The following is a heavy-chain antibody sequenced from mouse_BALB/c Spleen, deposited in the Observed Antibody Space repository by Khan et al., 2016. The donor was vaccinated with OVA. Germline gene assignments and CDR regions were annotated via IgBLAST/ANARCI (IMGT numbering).Heavy chain of an antibody. J-gene: IGHJ3*01. CDR1: GFTFSTYG. Sequence: EVELVESGGDLVKPGGSLKLSCAASGFTFSTYGMSWVRQTPDKRLEWVATISSGGSYTYYVDSVKGRFTISRDNAKNTLYLQMSSLKSEDTAMYYCAGLAYYYSGEGFAYWGQGTLVTVSA. D-gene: IGHD1-1*02. CDR3: AGLAYYYSGEGFAY. CDR2: ISSGGSYT. V-gene: IGHV5-6*01.